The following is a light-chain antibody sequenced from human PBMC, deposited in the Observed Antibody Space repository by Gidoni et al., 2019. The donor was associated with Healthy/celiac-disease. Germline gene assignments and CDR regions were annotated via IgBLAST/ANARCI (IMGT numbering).Light chain of an antibody. CDR3: QQSYSTPLT. CDR1: QSISSY. CDR2: GAS. V-gene: IGKV1-39*01. Sequence: DIQRAQAPSTPSASVGDRVTITCRASQSISSYLNWYQQKPGKAPRLLIYGASSLQSGIPSRFSGSGSGTDFTLTISSLQSEDFAAYYCQQSYSTPLTFGGGTKVEIK. J-gene: IGKJ4*01.